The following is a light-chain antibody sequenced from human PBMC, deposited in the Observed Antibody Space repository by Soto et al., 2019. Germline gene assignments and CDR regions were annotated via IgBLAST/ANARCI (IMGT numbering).Light chain of an antibody. V-gene: IGKV3-15*01. J-gene: IGKJ3*01. CDR1: QSVSNN. CDR3: QQYSDWPPVT. CDR2: DAS. Sequence: EIVMTQSPATLSVSPGERATLSCRASQSVSNNLAWYQQKPGQAPRLLIYDASTRMTGVPARFSGSGSGTEFTLTISSLQSEDFAVYYCQQYSDWPPVTFGPGTKVDIK.